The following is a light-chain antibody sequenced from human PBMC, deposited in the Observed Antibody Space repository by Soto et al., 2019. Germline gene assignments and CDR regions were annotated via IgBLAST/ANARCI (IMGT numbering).Light chain of an antibody. Sequence: EIVLTHSPATLSLSPGERATLSCSASQSVSSYLAWYQQKPCQAPRLLIYDASNRATGIPARFSGSGSGTDFTLTISSLEPEDVAVYYCQQRSNWPPTFGGGTKVEIK. CDR3: QQRSNWPPT. CDR2: DAS. J-gene: IGKJ4*01. CDR1: QSVSSY. V-gene: IGKV3-11*01.